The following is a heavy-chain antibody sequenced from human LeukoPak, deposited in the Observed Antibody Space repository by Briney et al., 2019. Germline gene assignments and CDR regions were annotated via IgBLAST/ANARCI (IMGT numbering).Heavy chain of an antibody. CDR3: ARRWYSGSPTTIDY. V-gene: IGHV3-23*01. CDR2: ISATGGNI. D-gene: IGHD3-10*01. Sequence: EASLRLSCAGSGFTFSTYAMSWVRQAPRKGLELVSGISATGGNIDYADSVKGRFTISRYNSKNTVYLQMNSLRAEDTAVYYCARRWYSGSPTTIDYWGQGTLVTVSS. CDR1: GFTFSTYA. J-gene: IGHJ4*02.